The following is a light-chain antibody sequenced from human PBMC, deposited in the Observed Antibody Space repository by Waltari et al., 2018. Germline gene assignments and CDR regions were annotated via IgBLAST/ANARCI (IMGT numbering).Light chain of an antibody. CDR3: QQYNNWPLT. J-gene: IGKJ4*01. CDR2: GAS. V-gene: IGKV3-15*01. CDR1: GSVKRN. Sequence: SGGNSGSVKRNLAWNKHRRGEAPRLLMDGASTRATGIQARFSGSESGTEFSLTITRLQSEDLAVYYCQQYNNWPLTFGGGTKVEI.